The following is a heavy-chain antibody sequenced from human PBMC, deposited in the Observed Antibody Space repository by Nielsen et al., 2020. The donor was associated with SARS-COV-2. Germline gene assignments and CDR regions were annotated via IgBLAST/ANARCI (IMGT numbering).Heavy chain of an antibody. J-gene: IGHJ3*01. V-gene: IGHV1-8*01. D-gene: IGHD4-17*01. Sequence: ASVKVSCKASGYPFTTYDINWVRQATGQGLEWMGYVRPTSGETGYAQRFQGRVTMTRDTSISTAYMELSSLTSEDTAVYYCARLNRLRGLRDGFDVWGQGTMVTVSS. CDR2: VRPTSGET. CDR1: GYPFTTYD. CDR3: ARLNRLRGLRDGFDV.